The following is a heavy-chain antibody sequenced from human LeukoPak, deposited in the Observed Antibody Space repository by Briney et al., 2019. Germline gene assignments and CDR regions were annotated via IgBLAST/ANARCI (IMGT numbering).Heavy chain of an antibody. J-gene: IGHJ4*02. D-gene: IGHD6-19*01. CDR2: ISTGGGTT. V-gene: IGHV3-23*01. CDR1: GFTFSSYA. CDR3: AKTGSGWPYYFDF. Sequence: GGSLRLSCAASGFTFSSYAVSWVRQAPGKGLEWVSVISTGGGTTHYADSVKGRFTISRDNSNNTLYLQMNSLRAEATAIYYCAKTGSGWPYYFDFWGQGTLVTVSS.